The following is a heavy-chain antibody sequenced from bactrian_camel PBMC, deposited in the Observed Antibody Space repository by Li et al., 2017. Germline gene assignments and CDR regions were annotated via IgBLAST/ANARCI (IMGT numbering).Heavy chain of an antibody. CDR3: ATGAPHR. J-gene: IGHJ4*01. CDR2: IYTGGSPA. V-gene: IGHV3-2*01. CDR1: GFTFSGFY. D-gene: IGHD7*01. Sequence: HVQLVESGGVLVQPGGSLRLSCAASGFTFSGFYMSWVRQAPGKGLEWVSNIYTGGSPADYSDSVKGRFTISQDSAKNALYLQMNSLKPEDTAVYYCATGAPHRWGQGTQVTVS.